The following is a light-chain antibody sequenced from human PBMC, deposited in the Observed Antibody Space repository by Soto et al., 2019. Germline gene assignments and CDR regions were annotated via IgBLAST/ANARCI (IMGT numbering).Light chain of an antibody. V-gene: IGLV2-14*01. CDR2: EVS. CDR1: SSDVGGYNY. J-gene: IGLJ1*01. Sequence: QSALTQHASVSGSPGQSITISCTGTSSDVGGYNYVSWYQQHPGKAPKLMIYEVSNRPSGVSNRFSGSKSGNTASLTISGLQAEDEADYYCSSYTSSSTPCVFGTGTKLTVL. CDR3: SSYTSSSTPCV.